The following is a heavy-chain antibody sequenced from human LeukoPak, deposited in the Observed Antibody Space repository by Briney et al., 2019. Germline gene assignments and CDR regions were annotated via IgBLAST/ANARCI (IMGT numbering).Heavy chain of an antibody. D-gene: IGHD3-9*01. CDR3: AKEEGRLTGSLFRY. V-gene: IGHV3-30*18. CDR2: ISYDGSNK. J-gene: IGHJ4*02. CDR1: GFTFSSYG. Sequence: GGYLRLSCAASGFTFSSYGMHWVRQAPGKGLEWVAVISYDGSNKYYADSVKGRFTISRDNSKNTLYLQMNSLRAEDTAVYYCAKEEGRLTGSLFRYWGQGTLVTVSS.